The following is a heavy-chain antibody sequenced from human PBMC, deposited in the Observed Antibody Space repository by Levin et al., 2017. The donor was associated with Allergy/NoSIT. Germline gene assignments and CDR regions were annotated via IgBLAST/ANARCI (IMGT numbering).Heavy chain of an antibody. J-gene: IGHJ4*02. Sequence: GGSLRLSCAASGFTFSSYEMNWVRQAPGKGLEWVSYISSSGSTIYYADSVKGRFTISRDNAKNSLYLQMNSLRAEDTAVYYCARGIGGLWGNFDYWGQGTLVTVSS. CDR2: ISSSGSTI. D-gene: IGHD7-27*01. CDR3: ARGIGGLWGNFDY. CDR1: GFTFSSYE. V-gene: IGHV3-48*03.